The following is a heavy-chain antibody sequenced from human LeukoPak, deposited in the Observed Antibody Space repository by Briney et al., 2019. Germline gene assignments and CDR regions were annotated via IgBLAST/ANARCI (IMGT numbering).Heavy chain of an antibody. D-gene: IGHD3-22*01. J-gene: IGHJ4*02. CDR1: GFIFNNYG. CDR2: ISGSGPST. V-gene: IGHV3-23*01. CDR3: ARLPTFYFDSSHYHYDY. Sequence: SLRLSXAASGFIFNNYGMSWVRQAPGKGLEWVSSISGSGPSTAYADSVKGRFTISRDKSKNTLYLQMNSLKVEDTAVYYCARLPTFYFDSSHYHYDYWGRGTQVTVSS.